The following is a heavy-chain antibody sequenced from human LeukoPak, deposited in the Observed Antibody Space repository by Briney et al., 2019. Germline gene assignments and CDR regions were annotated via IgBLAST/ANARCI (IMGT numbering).Heavy chain of an antibody. CDR2: INPNSGYT. CDR3: ARGPDTSGYYPFDY. D-gene: IGHD3-22*01. J-gene: IGHJ4*02. V-gene: IGHV1-2*02. Sequence: ASVKVSCKASGYTFTGYYIHWVRQAPGQGLEWMGWINPNSGYTAYAQNFQDRVTMTVDTSISTAFMELTRLRSDDAAVYFCARGPDTSGYYPFDYWGQGTLITLSS. CDR1: GYTFTGYY.